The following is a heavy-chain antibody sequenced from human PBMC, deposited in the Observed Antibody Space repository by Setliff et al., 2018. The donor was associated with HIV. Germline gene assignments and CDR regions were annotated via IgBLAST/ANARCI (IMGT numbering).Heavy chain of an antibody. CDR3: SRGTFGGVIAQYYFDY. D-gene: IGHD3-16*02. Sequence: RDPPGKGLEWIGDISTFRGTNYSPSLQSRVTISMDTSKNQLSLNLSSATAADTAVYYCSRGTFGGVIAQYYFDYWGQGTLVTVSS. V-gene: IGHV4-4*09. J-gene: IGHJ4*02. CDR2: ISTFRGT.